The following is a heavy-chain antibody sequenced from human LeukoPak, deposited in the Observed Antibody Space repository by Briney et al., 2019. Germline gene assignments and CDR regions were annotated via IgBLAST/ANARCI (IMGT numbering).Heavy chain of an antibody. Sequence: GGSLRLSCAASGFTFSDYYMSWIRQAPGKGLEWVSYISSSGSMISYVDSVGRFTISRDNAKNSLYLQMNSLRAEDTAVYYCAKERNLEITVAGTIFDYWGQGTLVTVSS. CDR3: AKERNLEITVAGTIFDY. V-gene: IGHV3-11*04. D-gene: IGHD6-19*01. CDR1: GFTFSDYY. CDR2: ISSSGSMI. J-gene: IGHJ4*02.